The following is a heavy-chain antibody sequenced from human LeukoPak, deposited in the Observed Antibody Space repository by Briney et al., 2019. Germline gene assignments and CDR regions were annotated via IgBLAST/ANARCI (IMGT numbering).Heavy chain of an antibody. J-gene: IGHJ4*02. Sequence: GSLRLSCAASGFTFSNAWMSWVRQAPGKGLEWIGEIYHSGSTNYNPSLKSRVTISVDKSKNQFSLKLSSVTAADTAVYYCACAAAGTSGYSDYWGQGTLVTVSS. V-gene: IGHV4-4*02. CDR1: GFTFSNAW. CDR3: ACAAAGTSGYSDY. D-gene: IGHD6-13*01. CDR2: IYHSGST.